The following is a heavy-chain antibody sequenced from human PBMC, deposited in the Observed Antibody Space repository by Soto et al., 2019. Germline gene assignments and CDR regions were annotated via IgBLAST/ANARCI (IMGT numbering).Heavy chain of an antibody. CDR3: ARDKGDGSGSYYGY. V-gene: IGHV1-18*01. Sequence: QVQLVQSGAEVKKPGASVKVSCKASGYTFSSYGISWVRQAPGQGLEWMGWISAYNGNTNYAQKLQGRVTMHTDTSTSTAYMDLRSLRSDDTAIYYCARDKGDGSGSYYGYWGQGTPVTVSS. J-gene: IGHJ4*02. D-gene: IGHD3-10*01. CDR2: ISAYNGNT. CDR1: GYTFSSYG.